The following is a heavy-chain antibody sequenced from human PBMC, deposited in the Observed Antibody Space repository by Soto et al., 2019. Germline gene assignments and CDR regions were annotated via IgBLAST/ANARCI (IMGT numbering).Heavy chain of an antibody. CDR3: ARDLGSTNYYFDY. J-gene: IGHJ4*02. D-gene: IGHD1-7*01. CDR2: IWYDGSNK. Sequence: QVQLVESGGGVVQPGRSLRVSCVTSGFTFSRYGMHWVRQAPGKGLEWVALIWYDGSNKYYADSVKGRFTISRDDSENTLYLQMNSLRDEDTAMYFCARDLGSTNYYFDYWGLGTLVIVSS. V-gene: IGHV3-33*01. CDR1: GFTFSRYG.